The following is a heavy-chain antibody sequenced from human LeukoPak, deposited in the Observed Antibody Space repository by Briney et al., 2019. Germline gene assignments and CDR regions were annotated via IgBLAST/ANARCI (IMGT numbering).Heavy chain of an antibody. V-gene: IGHV4-34*01. CDR3: ARRGAVAGTLGYYYYGMDV. D-gene: IGHD6-19*01. CDR2: INHSGST. CDR1: GGSFSGYY. Sequence: PSETLSLTCAVYGGSFSGYYWSWIRQPPGKGLEWIGEINHSGSTNYNPSLKSRVTISVDTSKNQFSLKLSSVTAADTAVYYCARRGAVAGTLGYYYYGMDVWGQGTTVTVS. J-gene: IGHJ6*02.